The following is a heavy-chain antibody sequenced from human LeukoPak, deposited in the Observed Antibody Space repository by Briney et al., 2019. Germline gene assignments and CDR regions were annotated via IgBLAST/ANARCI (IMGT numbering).Heavy chain of an antibody. CDR2: MWYDGSNK. CDR3: ARDLAMIVPLYYFDY. D-gene: IGHD3-22*01. CDR1: GFTFSSYG. Sequence: GRSLRLSCAASGFTFSSYGMHWVRQAPGKGLEWVAVMWYDGSNKYYADSVKGRFTISRDNSKNTLYLQMNSLRAEDTAVYYCARDLAMIVPLYYFDYWGQGTLVTVSS. V-gene: IGHV3-33*01. J-gene: IGHJ4*02.